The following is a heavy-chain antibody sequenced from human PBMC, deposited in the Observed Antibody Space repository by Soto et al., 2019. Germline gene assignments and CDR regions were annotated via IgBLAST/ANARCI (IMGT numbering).Heavy chain of an antibody. CDR2: FDPEDGET. J-gene: IGHJ6*02. CDR1: GYTLTELS. Sequence: SVKVSCKVSGYTLTELSMHWVRQAPVKGLEWMGGFDPEDGETIYAQKFQGRVTMTEDTSTDTAYMELSSLRSEDTAVYYCATGTYDSSGYYGAYGMDVWGQGTTVTVSS. CDR3: ATGTYDSSGYYGAYGMDV. D-gene: IGHD3-22*01. V-gene: IGHV1-24*01.